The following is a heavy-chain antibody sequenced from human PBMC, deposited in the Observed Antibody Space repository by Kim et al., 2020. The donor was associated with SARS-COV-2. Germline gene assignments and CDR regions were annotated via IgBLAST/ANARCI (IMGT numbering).Heavy chain of an antibody. V-gene: IGHV4-34*01. CDR2: INHSGST. D-gene: IGHD3-10*01. CDR1: GGSFSGYY. Sequence: SETLSLTCAVYGGSFSGYYWSWIRQPQGKGLEWIGEINHSGSTNYNPSLKSRVTISVDTSKNQFSLKLSSVTAADTAVYYCARMGVRGVTHFWGQGTLVTVSS. CDR3: ARMGVRGVTHF. J-gene: IGHJ4*02.